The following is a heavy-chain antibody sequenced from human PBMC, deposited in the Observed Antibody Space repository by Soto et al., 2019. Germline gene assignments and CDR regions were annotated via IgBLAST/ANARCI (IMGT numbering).Heavy chain of an antibody. J-gene: IGHJ4*02. CDR1: GFTFSSYA. D-gene: IGHD5-18*01. Sequence: PGGSLRLSCAASGFTFSSYAMHWVRQAPGKGLEWVAVISYDGSNKYYADSVKGRFTISRDNSKNTLYLQMNSLRAEDTAVYYCARPPGYSYGPFDYWGQGTLGTSPQ. CDR3: ARPPGYSYGPFDY. V-gene: IGHV3-30-3*01. CDR2: ISYDGSNK.